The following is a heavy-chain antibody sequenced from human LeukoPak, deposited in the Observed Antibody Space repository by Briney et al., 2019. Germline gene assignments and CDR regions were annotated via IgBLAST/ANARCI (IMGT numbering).Heavy chain of an antibody. CDR1: GFMFSDYA. Sequence: GGSLRLSCAASGFMFSDYAMSWVRQAPGKGLEWVSSISSSGGTTFYADSVKGRFTISRDLFKKTVHLEMKAMRAEDTAVYYCAKDPRPYYDVSVGYWGQGTLVTVSP. CDR3: AKDPRPYYDVSVGY. V-gene: IGHV3-23*01. D-gene: IGHD3-3*01. J-gene: IGHJ4*02. CDR2: ISSSGGTT.